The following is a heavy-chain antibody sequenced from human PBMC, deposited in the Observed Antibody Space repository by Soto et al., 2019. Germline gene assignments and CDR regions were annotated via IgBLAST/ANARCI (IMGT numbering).Heavy chain of an antibody. CDR1: GGSISSSSYY. V-gene: IGHV4-39*01. J-gene: IGHJ4*02. CDR2: IYYSGST. CDR3: ASDYYDSSGYYPEFDY. D-gene: IGHD3-22*01. Sequence: SETLSLTCTVSGGSISSSSYYWGWIRQPPGKGLEWIGSIYYSGSTYYNPSLKSRVTISVDTSKNQFSLKLSSVTAADTAVYYCASDYYDSSGYYPEFDYWGQGTQVTVSS.